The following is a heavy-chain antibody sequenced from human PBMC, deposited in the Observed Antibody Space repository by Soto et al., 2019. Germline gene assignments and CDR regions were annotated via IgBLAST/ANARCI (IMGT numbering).Heavy chain of an antibody. Sequence: PGGSLRLSCAGSGFSFSSKAMNWVRQAPGKGLEWVSTISAGAGSTHYADSVKGRFTISRDNSKNTLYLQMNSLRVGDTAVYYCAKSGSYVGSSIDYWGQGTLVTVSS. CDR2: ISAGAGST. CDR3: AKSGSYVGSSIDY. V-gene: IGHV3-23*01. CDR1: GFSFSSKA. D-gene: IGHD6-25*01. J-gene: IGHJ4*02.